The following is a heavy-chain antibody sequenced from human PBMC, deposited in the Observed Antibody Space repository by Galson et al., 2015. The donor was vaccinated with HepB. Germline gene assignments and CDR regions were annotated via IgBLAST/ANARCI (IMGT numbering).Heavy chain of an antibody. Sequence: SLRLSCAASGFTFTNYAMSWVRQAPGKGLEWVSAISGSSAITYYADSIKGRFTISRDNSKKTLHLQMNSPRAEDTAVYYCAKDGGPRGANWFDSWGQGTLVTVSS. D-gene: IGHD1-26*01. CDR2: ISGSSAIT. CDR1: GFTFTNYA. V-gene: IGHV3-23*01. CDR3: AKDGGPRGANWFDS. J-gene: IGHJ5*01.